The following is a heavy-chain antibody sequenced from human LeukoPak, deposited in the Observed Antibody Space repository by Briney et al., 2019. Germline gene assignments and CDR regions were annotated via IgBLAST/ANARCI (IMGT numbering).Heavy chain of an antibody. J-gene: IGHJ4*02. CDR2: VNPSGGST. V-gene: IGHV1-46*01. CDR3: ARGAGTSVTYAPDY. CDR1: GYTFTGYY. Sequence: EASVKVSCKASGYTFTGYYMHWVRQAPGQGLEWMGIVNPSGGSTIYAQKFQGRVTMTRDTSTNTVYMELSSLRSEDTAVYYCARGAGTSVTYAPDYWGQGTLVTVSS. D-gene: IGHD3-10*01.